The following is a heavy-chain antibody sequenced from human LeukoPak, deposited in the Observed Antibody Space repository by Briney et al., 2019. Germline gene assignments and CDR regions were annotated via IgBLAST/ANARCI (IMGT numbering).Heavy chain of an antibody. V-gene: IGHV4-31*03. CDR3: ARVSSGWYSSDY. CDR1: GGSISSGGYY. D-gene: IGHD6-19*01. Sequence: SETLSITCTVSGGSISSGGYYRSWIRQHPGKGLEWIGYIYYSGSTYYNPSLKSRVTISVDTSKNQFSLKLSSVTAADTAVYYCARVSSGWYSSDYWGQGTLVTVSS. J-gene: IGHJ4*02. CDR2: IYYSGST.